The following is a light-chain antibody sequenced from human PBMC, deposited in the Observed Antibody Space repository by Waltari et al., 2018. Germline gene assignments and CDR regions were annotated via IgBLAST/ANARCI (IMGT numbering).Light chain of an antibody. CDR1: SGSIASNY. Sequence: NFILTQSHSVSESPGKTVTISCTRSSGSIASNYVHWYQHRPGSAPITVIYEDVRRPSGVPDRFSGSVDSSSNSASLTISGLKTEDEADYYCQSYDNTNRWVIFGGGTKLTVL. CDR3: QSYDNTNRWVI. J-gene: IGLJ2*01. V-gene: IGLV6-57*03. CDR2: EDV.